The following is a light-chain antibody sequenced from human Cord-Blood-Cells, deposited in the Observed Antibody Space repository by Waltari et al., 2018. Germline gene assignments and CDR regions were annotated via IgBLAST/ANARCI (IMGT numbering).Light chain of an antibody. CDR3: QQYNNWPSPYT. CDR2: GAS. J-gene: IGKJ2*01. V-gene: IGKV3-15*01. CDR1: QSVSSN. Sequence: EIVMTQSPATLSVSPGERATLSCRASQSVSSNLAWYQQKPSQAPRLLIYGASTRATGIPARFSGSGSGTEFTLTISSLQSEDFAVYYCQQYNNWPSPYTFGQGTKLEIK.